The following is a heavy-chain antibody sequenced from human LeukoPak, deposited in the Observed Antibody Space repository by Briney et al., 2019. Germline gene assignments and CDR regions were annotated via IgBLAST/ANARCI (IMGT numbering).Heavy chain of an antibody. CDR2: IYYSGST. D-gene: IGHD3-10*01. J-gene: IGHJ4*02. V-gene: IGHV4-59*01. CDR1: GGSISSYY. Sequence: SETLSLTCTVSGGSISSYYWSWIRQPPGKRLEWIGYIYYSGSTNYNPSLKSRVTISVDTSKNQFSLKLSSVTAADTAVYYCASSPWGVRGVIPYYFDYWGQGTLVTVSS. CDR3: ASSPWGVRGVIPYYFDY.